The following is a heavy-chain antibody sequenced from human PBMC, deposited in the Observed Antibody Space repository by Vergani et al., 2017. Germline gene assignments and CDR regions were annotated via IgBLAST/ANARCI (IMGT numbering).Heavy chain of an antibody. V-gene: IGHV3-74*01. Sequence: EVQLVESGGGLVKPGGSLRLSCAASGFTFSSYWMHWVRQAPGKGLVWVSRINSDGSSTSYADSVKGRFTISRDNAKNTLYLQMNSLRAEDTAVYYCARDXAADPSTSDGYYYYGMDVWGQGTTVTVSS. J-gene: IGHJ6*02. CDR3: ARDXAADPSTSDGYYYYGMDV. D-gene: IGHD2-15*01. CDR2: INSDGSST. CDR1: GFTFSSYW.